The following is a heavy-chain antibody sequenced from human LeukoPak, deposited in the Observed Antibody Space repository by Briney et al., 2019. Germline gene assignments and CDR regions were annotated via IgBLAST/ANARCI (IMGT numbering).Heavy chain of an antibody. CDR2: INHSGST. J-gene: IGHJ6*03. CDR1: GASLRGYE. Sequence: SETLSLTCAVYGASLRGYEWTWLRQPPGKGLEWIGEINHSGSTNYNPSLKSRVTISVDTSKNQFSLKLTSVTAADTAIYYCARGNFPDYSYHYMDVWGKGTTVTVAS. V-gene: IGHV4-34*01. CDR3: ARGNFPDYSYHYMDV. D-gene: IGHD5-24*01.